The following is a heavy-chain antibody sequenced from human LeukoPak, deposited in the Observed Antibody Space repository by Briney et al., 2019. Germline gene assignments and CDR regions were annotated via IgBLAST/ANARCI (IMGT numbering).Heavy chain of an antibody. CDR3: ARDVRVTMVRGVIITYYYGMDV. CDR2: INHSGST. D-gene: IGHD3-10*01. V-gene: IGHV4-34*01. J-gene: IGHJ6*02. Sequence: PSETLSLTCAVYGGSFSGYYWSWIRQPPGKGLEWIGEINHSGSTNYNPSLKSRVTISVDTSKNQFSLKLSSVTAADTAVYYCARDVRVTMVRGVIITYYYGMDVWGQGTTVTVSS. CDR1: GGSFSGYY.